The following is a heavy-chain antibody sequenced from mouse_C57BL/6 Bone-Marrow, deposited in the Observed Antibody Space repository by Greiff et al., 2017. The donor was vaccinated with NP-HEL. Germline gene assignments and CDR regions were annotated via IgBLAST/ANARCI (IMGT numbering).Heavy chain of an antibody. CDR2: IYPGSGST. CDR1: GYTFTSYW. CDR3: ARISGYVYAMDY. J-gene: IGHJ4*01. Sequence: VQLQQPGAELVKPGASVKMSCKASGYTFTSYWITWVKQRPGQGLEWIGDIYPGSGSTNYNEKFKSKATLTVDTASSTAYMQLSSLTSEDSAVYYCARISGYVYAMDYWGQGTSVTVSS. V-gene: IGHV1-55*01. D-gene: IGHD2-2*01.